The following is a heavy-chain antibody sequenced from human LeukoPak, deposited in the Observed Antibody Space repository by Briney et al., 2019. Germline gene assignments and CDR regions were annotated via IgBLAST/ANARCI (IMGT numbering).Heavy chain of an antibody. CDR1: GYTFTSYG. V-gene: IGHV1-18*01. CDR2: ISAYNGNT. J-gene: IGHJ6*02. CDR3: ARATPYDSSGYYYDTYYYYGMDV. D-gene: IGHD3-22*01. Sequence: ASVKVSCKASGYTFTSYGISWVRQAPGQGLEWMGWISAYNGNTNYAQTLQGRVTMTTDTSTSTAYMELRSLRSDDTAVYYCARATPYDSSGYYYDTYYYYGMDVWGQGTTVTVSS.